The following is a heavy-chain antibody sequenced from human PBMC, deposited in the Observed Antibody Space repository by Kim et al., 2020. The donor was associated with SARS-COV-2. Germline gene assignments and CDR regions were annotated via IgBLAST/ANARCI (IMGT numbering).Heavy chain of an antibody. CDR1: GFTFTDYA. CDR2: IYADGRST. J-gene: IGHJ5*02. Sequence: GGSLRLSCVVSGFTFTDYAMSWVRQAPGKGLEWVSAIYADGRSTFYADSVKGRFTISRDNSKNIVYLQMNSLRADDTAVYYCARRGIMNWFDPWGQGTLVTVSS. V-gene: IGHV3-23*03. CDR3: ARRGIMNWFDP. D-gene: IGHD1-20*01.